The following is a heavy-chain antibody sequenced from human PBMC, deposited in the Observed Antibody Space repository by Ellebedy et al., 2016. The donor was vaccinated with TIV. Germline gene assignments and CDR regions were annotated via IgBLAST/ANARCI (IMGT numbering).Heavy chain of an antibody. Sequence: GESLKISCAASGFTFNWYSLIWVRQAPGKGLDWISYISGSSSTKHYADSVKGRFTISRDNAKNSLYLQMNSLRDADTAVYYCARDGGSGWRNFGYWGQGTLVTVSS. V-gene: IGHV3-48*02. J-gene: IGHJ4*02. CDR1: GFTFNWYS. D-gene: IGHD6-19*01. CDR3: ARDGGSGWRNFGY. CDR2: ISGSSSTK.